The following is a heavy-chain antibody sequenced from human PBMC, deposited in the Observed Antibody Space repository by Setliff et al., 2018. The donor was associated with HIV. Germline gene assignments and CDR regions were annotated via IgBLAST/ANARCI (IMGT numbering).Heavy chain of an antibody. CDR3: AKGRYSSSPYYYYYMDV. Sequence: GGSLRLSCAASGFTISSYGMNWVRQAPGKGLEWVAVISYDGSNKYYADSVKGRFTISRDNSKNTLSLQMNSLRAEDTAVYYCAKGRYSSSPYYYYYMDVWGKGTTVTVSS. V-gene: IGHV3-30*18. CDR2: ISYDGSNK. CDR1: GFTISSYG. D-gene: IGHD6-13*01. J-gene: IGHJ6*03.